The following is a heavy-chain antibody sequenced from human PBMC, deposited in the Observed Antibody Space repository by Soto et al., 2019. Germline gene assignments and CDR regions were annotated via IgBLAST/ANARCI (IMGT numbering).Heavy chain of an antibody. V-gene: IGHV4-31*03. J-gene: IGHJ3*02. CDR2: IYYSGST. CDR1: GGSISSGGYY. D-gene: IGHD3-3*01. CDR3: ARTYYDFWSGYYKTSGAFDI. Sequence: QVQLQESGPGLVKPSQTLSLTCTVSGGSISSGGYYWSWIRQHPGKGLEGIGYIYYSGSTYYNPSLNSRVTISVDTSKNQFSLKLSSVTAADTAVYYCARTYYDFWSGYYKTSGAFDIWGQGTMVTVSS.